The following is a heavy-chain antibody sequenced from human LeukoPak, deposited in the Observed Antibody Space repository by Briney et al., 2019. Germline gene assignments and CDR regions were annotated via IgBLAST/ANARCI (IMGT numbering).Heavy chain of an antibody. CDR2: FDPEDGET. J-gene: IGHJ6*03. D-gene: IGHD4/OR15-4a*01. Sequence: ASVKVSCKVSGYTLTELSMHWVRQAPGKGLEWMGGFDPEDGETIYAQKFQGRVTVTDDTSTDTAYMELSSLRSEDTAVYYCATAKSLRYYYMDVWGKGTTVTVSS. V-gene: IGHV1-24*01. CDR3: ATAKSLRYYYMDV. CDR1: GYTLTELS.